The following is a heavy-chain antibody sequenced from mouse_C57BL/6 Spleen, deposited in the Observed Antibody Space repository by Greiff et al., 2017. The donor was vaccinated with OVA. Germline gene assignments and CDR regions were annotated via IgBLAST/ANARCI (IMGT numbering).Heavy chain of an antibody. CDR1: GYTFTSYW. Sequence: VQLQQPGAELVRPGSSVKLSCKASGYTFTSYWMDWVKQRPGQGLEWIGNIYPSDSETHYNQKFKDKATLTVDKSSSTAYMQLSSLTSEDSAVYDCARDDGYAMDYWGQGTSVTVSS. CDR3: ARDDGYAMDY. CDR2: IYPSDSET. D-gene: IGHD2-3*01. V-gene: IGHV1-61*01. J-gene: IGHJ4*01.